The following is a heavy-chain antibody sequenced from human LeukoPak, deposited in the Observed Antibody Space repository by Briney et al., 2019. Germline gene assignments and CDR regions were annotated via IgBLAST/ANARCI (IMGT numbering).Heavy chain of an antibody. CDR2: INPSGGST. CDR3: GRDQGYSGYDSPDY. Sequence: ASVKVSFKASGYTFTNYYMHWVRLAPGQGLEWMGIINPSGGSTNYAQKFQGRVTMTRDTSTSTVYMELSSLRSEDTAVYYCGRDQGYSGYDSPDYWGQGTLVTVSS. D-gene: IGHD5-12*01. J-gene: IGHJ4*02. CDR1: GYTFTNYY. V-gene: IGHV1-46*01.